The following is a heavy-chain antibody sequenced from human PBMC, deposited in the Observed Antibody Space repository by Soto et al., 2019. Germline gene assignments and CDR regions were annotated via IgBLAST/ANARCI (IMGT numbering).Heavy chain of an antibody. D-gene: IGHD1-26*01. Sequence: SLRLSCAASGFTFSSYAMHWVRQAPGKGLEWVAVISYDGSNKYYADSVKGRFTISRDNSKNTLYLQMNSLRAEDTAVYYCAGGERAFDIWGQGTMVTVSS. V-gene: IGHV3-30-3*01. CDR2: ISYDGSNK. CDR1: GFTFSSYA. CDR3: AGGERAFDI. J-gene: IGHJ3*02.